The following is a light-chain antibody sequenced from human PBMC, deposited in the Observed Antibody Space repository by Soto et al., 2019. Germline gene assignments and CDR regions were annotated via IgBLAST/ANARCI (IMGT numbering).Light chain of an antibody. CDR2: EVS. J-gene: IGLJ1*01. CDR3: FSYRISSYV. Sequence: QSALTQPASVSGSPGQSIPISCTGTSGDVGGYKYVSWYQHHPGKAPKLMIYEVSNRPSGVSDRFSGSKSGNTASLTISGLQAEDEADYYCFSYRISSYVFGTGTKLTVL. CDR1: SGDVGGYKY. V-gene: IGLV2-14*01.